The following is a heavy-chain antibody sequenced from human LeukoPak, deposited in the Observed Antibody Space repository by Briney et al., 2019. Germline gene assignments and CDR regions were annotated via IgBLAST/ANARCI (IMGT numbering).Heavy chain of an antibody. CDR2: FDPEDGET. J-gene: IGHJ6*03. CDR1: GYTLTELS. CDR3: ATEVKYQLKYYYYYMDV. Sequence: ASVKVSCKVSGYTLTELSMHWVRQAPGKGLEWMGGFDPEDGETIYAQKFQGRVTMTEDTSTDTAYMELSSLRSEDTAVYYCATEVKYQLKYYYYYMDVWGKGATVTVSS. D-gene: IGHD2-2*01. V-gene: IGHV1-24*01.